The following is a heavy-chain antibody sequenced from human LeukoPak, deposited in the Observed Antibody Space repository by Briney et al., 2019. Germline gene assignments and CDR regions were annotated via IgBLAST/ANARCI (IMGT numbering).Heavy chain of an antibody. CDR2: ISSSSSTI. CDR1: GFTFSSYS. J-gene: IGHJ4*02. V-gene: IGHV3-48*01. CDR3: ARDLPVDY. Sequence: GGSLRLSCAASGFTFSSYSMNWVRQAPGKGLEWVSYISSSSSTIYYADSVKRRFTISRATAKNSLHLQMNLLRAADTAVYYCARDLPVDYGGQGTLVTVSS.